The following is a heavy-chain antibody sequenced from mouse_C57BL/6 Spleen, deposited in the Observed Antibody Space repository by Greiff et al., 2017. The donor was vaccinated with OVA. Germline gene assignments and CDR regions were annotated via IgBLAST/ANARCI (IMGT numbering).Heavy chain of an antibody. Sequence: VQLQQSGPVLARPGASVKMSCKTSGYTFTSYWMHWVKQRPGQGLEWIGAIYPGNSDTSYNQKFKGKAKLTAVTSASTAYMELSSLTNEDSAVYYCTGDGYYVAWFAYWGQGTLVTVSA. V-gene: IGHV1-5*01. CDR2: IYPGNSDT. CDR3: TGDGYYVAWFAY. J-gene: IGHJ3*01. CDR1: GYTFTSYW. D-gene: IGHD2-3*01.